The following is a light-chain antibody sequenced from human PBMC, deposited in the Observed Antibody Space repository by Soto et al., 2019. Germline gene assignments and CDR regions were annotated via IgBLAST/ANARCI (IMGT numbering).Light chain of an antibody. CDR1: ISNIGGTNY. CDR3: ASWDDRLGAVI. CDR2: SNN. V-gene: IGLV1-47*02. Sequence: SPPSPPASACGTPGQKLCISCSGSISNIGGTNYAYWYQQLPGAAPKLLMHSNNLRPSGVPERISGSKFGTAASLAISGLRSEDEAVYYCASWDDRLGAVIFGGGTKVTV. J-gene: IGLJ2*01.